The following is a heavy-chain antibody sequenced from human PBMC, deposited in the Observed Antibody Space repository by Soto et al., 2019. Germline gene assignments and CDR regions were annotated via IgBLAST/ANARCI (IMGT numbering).Heavy chain of an antibody. V-gene: IGHV4-31*03. CDR2: SHYRGNT. Sequence: QVQLQESGPGLVKPSQTLSLTCTVSGDAISRGGYYWGWIRQHPGKGLQWLGYSHYRGNTYYSPSLTGRITISVDMSENQFAVKLTSATAAYTAVYYCVGGRGYTGSGPGGGWFDPCGQGTVVTVSS. J-gene: IGHJ5*02. D-gene: IGHD5-12*01. CDR1: GDAISRGGYY. CDR3: VGGRGYTGSGPGGGWFDP.